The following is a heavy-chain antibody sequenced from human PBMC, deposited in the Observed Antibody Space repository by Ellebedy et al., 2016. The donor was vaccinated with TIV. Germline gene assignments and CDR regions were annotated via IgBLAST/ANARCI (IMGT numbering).Heavy chain of an antibody. D-gene: IGHD3-10*01. Sequence: GESLKTSCTASGFTFSSYAMSWVRQAPGKGLEWVSAISGSGGSTYYADSVKGRFTISRDNSKNTLYLQMNSLRAEDTAVYYCAKRGFRYYYGMDVWGQGTTVTVSS. CDR3: AKRGFRYYYGMDV. J-gene: IGHJ6*02. CDR2: ISGSGGST. CDR1: GFTFSSYA. V-gene: IGHV3-23*01.